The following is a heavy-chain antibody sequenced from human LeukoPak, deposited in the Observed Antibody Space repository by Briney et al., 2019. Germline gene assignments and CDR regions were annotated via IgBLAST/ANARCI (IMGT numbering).Heavy chain of an antibody. D-gene: IGHD6-13*01. CDR3: ARSNGAISAAEDY. Sequence: PSDTLSLTCTVSGGSINNYYWSWIRQPPGKGLEWIGYIHYSGTTNYNPSLKSRLTMSVDTSKNQFSLKLSSVTAADTAVYYCARSNGAISAAEDYWGQGTLVTVSS. J-gene: IGHJ4*02. CDR1: GGSINNYY. CDR2: IHYSGTT. V-gene: IGHV4-59*07.